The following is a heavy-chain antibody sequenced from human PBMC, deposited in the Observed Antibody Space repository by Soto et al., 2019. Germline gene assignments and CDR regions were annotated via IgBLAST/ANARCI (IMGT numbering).Heavy chain of an antibody. CDR2: ISYDGSNK. J-gene: IGHJ3*02. CDR3: AKGQYYYDSSGSLDAFDI. CDR1: GFTFISYG. D-gene: IGHD3-22*01. Sequence: PGGSLRLSCAASGFTFISYGMHWGLQAPCKGLEWVAVISYDGSNKYYADSVKGRFTISRDNSKNTLYLQMNSLRAEDTAVYYCAKGQYYYDSSGSLDAFDIWGQGTMVTVSS. V-gene: IGHV3-30*18.